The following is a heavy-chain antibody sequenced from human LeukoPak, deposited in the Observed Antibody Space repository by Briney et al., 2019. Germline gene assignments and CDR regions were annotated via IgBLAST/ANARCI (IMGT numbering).Heavy chain of an antibody. CDR3: ARTCSTGRCQSPDAYDI. Sequence: ASVKVSCKASGYTFTSYGISWVRQAPGQGLEWMGLINPSGGSTSYAQKFQGRVTMTRDTSTSRVFMELSSLGSEDTAVYYCARTCSTGRCQSPDAYDIWGPGTMVTVSS. CDR2: INPSGGST. J-gene: IGHJ3*02. V-gene: IGHV1-46*01. CDR1: GYTFTSYG. D-gene: IGHD2-2*01.